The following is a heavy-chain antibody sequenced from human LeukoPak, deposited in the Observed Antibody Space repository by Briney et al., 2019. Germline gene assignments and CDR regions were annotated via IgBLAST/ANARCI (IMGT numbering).Heavy chain of an antibody. D-gene: IGHD6-6*01. CDR3: ARDKPPLVY. CDR2: ISGSGANT. CDR1: GFTFSSYA. Sequence: GGSLRLSCAASGFTFSSYAMSWVRQAPGKGLEWVSAISGSGANTYYADSVKGRFTISRDNSKNTVYLQMNSLRAEDTAVYYCARDKPPLVYWGQGTLVTVSS. V-gene: IGHV3-23*01. J-gene: IGHJ4*02.